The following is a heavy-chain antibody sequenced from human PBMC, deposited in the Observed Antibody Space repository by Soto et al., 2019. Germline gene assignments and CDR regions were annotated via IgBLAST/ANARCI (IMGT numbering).Heavy chain of an antibody. CDR3: ARDRGWNPRPYYYGMDV. Sequence: HGESLKISCKGSGDSFTNSWISWVRQMPGKGPEWIGRIDTSDSYTSYSPSLKGHVTISADKSISTAYLQWSSLRASDTAMYYCARDRGWNPRPYYYGMDVWGQGTTVTVSS. J-gene: IGHJ6*02. V-gene: IGHV5-10-1*01. D-gene: IGHD1-1*01. CDR1: GDSFTNSW. CDR2: IDTSDSYT.